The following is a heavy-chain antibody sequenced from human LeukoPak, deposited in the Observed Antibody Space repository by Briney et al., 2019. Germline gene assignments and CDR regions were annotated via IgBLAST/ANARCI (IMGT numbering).Heavy chain of an antibody. D-gene: IGHD4-17*01. CDR1: GFHFTNYA. V-gene: IGHV3-23*01. Sequence: GGSLRLSCATSGFHFTNYAMSCVRQAPGQGLEWVSALSGCGSITYYADSVKGRFTISRDTSNNTLYLQMSSLRVEDTALYYCAKAPLRFLDHYYYIDVWGKGTTVTV. J-gene: IGHJ6*03. CDR2: LSGCGSIT. CDR3: AKAPLRFLDHYYYIDV.